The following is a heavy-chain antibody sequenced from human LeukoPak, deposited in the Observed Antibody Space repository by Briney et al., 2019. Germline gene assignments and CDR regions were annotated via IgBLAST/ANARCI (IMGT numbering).Heavy chain of an antibody. Sequence: SQTLSLTCAVSGGSIGSGGHSWSWIRQPPGKGLEWIGYIYHSGSTYYNPSLKSRVTISVDRSKNQFSLKLSSVTAADTAVYYCARGFGGVIVIPYYFDYWGQGTLVTVSS. CDR2: IYHSGST. CDR3: ARGFGGVIVIPYYFDY. D-gene: IGHD3-16*02. V-gene: IGHV4-30-2*01. J-gene: IGHJ4*02. CDR1: GGSIGSGGHS.